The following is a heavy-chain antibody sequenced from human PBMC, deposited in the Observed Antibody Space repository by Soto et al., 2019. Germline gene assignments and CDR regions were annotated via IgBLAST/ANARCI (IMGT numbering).Heavy chain of an antibody. CDR3: GRGPSPRAPAGGTPYYYAMDV. CDR1: GYDFTAYD. CDR2: MNPIKGAT. Sequence: QVQLVQSGAEVKQSGASVKVSCKASGYDFTAYDINWVRQASGQGLEWMGWMNPIKGATGSARRFQGRLSMPRTTATGTAYLELTSLRSDDTAVYYCGRGPSPRAPAGGTPYYYAMDVWGQGTTVTVSS. V-gene: IGHV1-8*02. D-gene: IGHD6-13*01. J-gene: IGHJ6*02.